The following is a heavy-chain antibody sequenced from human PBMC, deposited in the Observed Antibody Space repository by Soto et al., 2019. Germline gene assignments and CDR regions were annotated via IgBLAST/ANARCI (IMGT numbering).Heavy chain of an antibody. CDR3: ARDFSDERWLVGGNWFDP. J-gene: IGHJ5*02. D-gene: IGHD6-19*01. Sequence: GASVKVSCKASGYTFTSYGISWVRQAPGQGLEWMGWISAYNGNTNYAQKLQGRVTMTTDTSTSTAYMELRSLRSDDTAVYYCARDFSDERWLVGGNWFDPWGQGTLVTVSS. CDR2: ISAYNGNT. V-gene: IGHV1-18*04. CDR1: GYTFTSYG.